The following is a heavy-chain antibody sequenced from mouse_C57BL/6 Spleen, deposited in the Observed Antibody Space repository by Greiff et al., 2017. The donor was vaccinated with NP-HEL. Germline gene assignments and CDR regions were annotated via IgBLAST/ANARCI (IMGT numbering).Heavy chain of an antibody. CDR2: IDPSDSYT. CDR3: ARNYYGSSYMFAY. Sequence: QVQLQQPGAELVMPGASVKLSCKASGYTFTSYWMHWVKQRPGQGLEWIGEIDPSDSYTNYNQKIKGKSTLTVDKSSSTAYMQLSSLTSEDSAVYYCARNYYGSSYMFAYWGQGTLVTVSA. CDR1: GYTFTSYW. D-gene: IGHD1-1*01. J-gene: IGHJ3*01. V-gene: IGHV1-69*01.